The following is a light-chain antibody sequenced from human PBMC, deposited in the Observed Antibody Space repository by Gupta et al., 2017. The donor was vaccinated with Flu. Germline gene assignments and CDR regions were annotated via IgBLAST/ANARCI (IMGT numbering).Light chain of an antibody. V-gene: IGLV2-8*01. CDR2: EVS. Sequence: QSALTQPPSASGSPGQSVTISCTGTRGDMGAYNSVTWFQQHPGRSPKLIIYEVSGRPSGVPDRFSGSKSGNTASLTVSGLQPEDEADYYCCSYAGSNAYVFGTGTKVTVL. CDR1: RGDMGAYNS. J-gene: IGLJ1*01. CDR3: CSYAGSNAYV.